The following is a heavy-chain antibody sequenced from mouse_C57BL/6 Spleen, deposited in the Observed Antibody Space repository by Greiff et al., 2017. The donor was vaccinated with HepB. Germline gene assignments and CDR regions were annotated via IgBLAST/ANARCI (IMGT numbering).Heavy chain of an antibody. CDR2: INPSTGGT. CDR1: GYSFTGYY. Sequence: VQLKESGPELVKPGASVKISCKASGYSFTGYYMNWVKQSPEKSLEWIGEINPSTGGTTYNQKFKAKATLTVDKSSSTAYMQLKSLTSEDSAVYYCARLAVVARNWYFDVWGTGTTVTVSS. V-gene: IGHV1-42*01. D-gene: IGHD1-1*01. J-gene: IGHJ1*03. CDR3: ARLAVVARNWYFDV.